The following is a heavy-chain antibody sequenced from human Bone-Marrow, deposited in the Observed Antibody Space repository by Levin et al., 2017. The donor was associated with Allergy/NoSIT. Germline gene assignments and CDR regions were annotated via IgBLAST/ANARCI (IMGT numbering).Heavy chain of an antibody. CDR3: ARDKTAIKQTTWFNYGLDV. J-gene: IGHJ6*04. Sequence: PSETLSLTCAVYGGSFSDYHWSWIRQPPGKGLEWIGDIDESGSTDHNPSLDSRVTISVDTSQNQFSLKMTSVTAADSAVYFCARDKTAIKQTTWFNYGLDVWGEGTTVIVSS. CDR1: GGSFSDYH. D-gene: IGHD3-10*01. CDR2: IDESGST. V-gene: IGHV4-34*01.